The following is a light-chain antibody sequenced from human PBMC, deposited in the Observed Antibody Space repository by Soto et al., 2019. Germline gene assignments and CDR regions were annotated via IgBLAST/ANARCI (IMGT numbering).Light chain of an antibody. J-gene: IGKJ1*01. CDR1: QTIYKY. Sequence: AIQMTQSPSSVSASTGDRVTISCRATQTIYKYLAWYQQKPGKPPHLLIYAASTLQSGVPSRFNGSGSGTDFTLTIAALQSEDSATYYCHQIFNYPRTFGQGTKVEI. CDR2: AAS. CDR3: HQIFNYPRT. V-gene: IGKV1-8*01.